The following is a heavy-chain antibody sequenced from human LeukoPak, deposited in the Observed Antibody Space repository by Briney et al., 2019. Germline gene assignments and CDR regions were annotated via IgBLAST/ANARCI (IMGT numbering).Heavy chain of an antibody. Sequence: GGSLRLSCAASGFTVSSSYMSWVRQAPGKGLEWVSVIYSGGSTYYADSVKGRFTISRDNSKNTLYLQMNSLRAEDTAVYYCASRLYDFWSGYLFDYWGQGTLVTVSS. V-gene: IGHV3-53*01. D-gene: IGHD3-3*01. CDR3: ASRLYDFWSGYLFDY. CDR1: GFTVSSSY. J-gene: IGHJ4*02. CDR2: IYSGGST.